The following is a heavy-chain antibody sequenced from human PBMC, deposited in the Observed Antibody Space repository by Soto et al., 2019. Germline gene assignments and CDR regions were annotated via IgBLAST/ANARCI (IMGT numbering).Heavy chain of an antibody. CDR2: ISSYNGDT. Sequence: QVQLEQSGAEVKKPGASVKVSCKASGYTFTRSGISWVRQAPGQGPEWMGWISSYNGDTNYAQTFQGRVTMTTDTTTSTAYRERRSLRSDDTAVYYCAREGVAPYYYYGMDVWGQGTPVTVSS. V-gene: IGHV1-18*01. CDR3: AREGVAPYYYYGMDV. J-gene: IGHJ6*02. CDR1: GYTFTRSG. D-gene: IGHD5-12*01.